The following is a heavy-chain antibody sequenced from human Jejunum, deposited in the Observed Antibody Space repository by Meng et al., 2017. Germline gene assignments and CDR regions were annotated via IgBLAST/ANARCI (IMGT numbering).Heavy chain of an antibody. Sequence: GRSLRLSCAASGFTFSDHYMDWVRQAPGKGLEWVGRARIKANSYTTEYAASVKGRFTIPRDDSKNSLYLQMNSLKTEDTAVYYCARVGPRGTYGFDYWGQGTLVTVSS. D-gene: IGHD4-17*01. CDR2: ARIKANSYTT. CDR3: ARVGPRGTYGFDY. J-gene: IGHJ4*02. CDR1: GFTFSDHY. V-gene: IGHV3-72*01.